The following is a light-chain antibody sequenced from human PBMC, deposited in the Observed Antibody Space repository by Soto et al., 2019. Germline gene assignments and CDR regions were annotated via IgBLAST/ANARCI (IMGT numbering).Light chain of an antibody. V-gene: IGKV2-28*01. CDR2: FGS. CDR1: QSLLYNNTYNY. Sequence: EIVMTQSPLTRPVTPGEPASISCRSSQSLLYNNTYNYLDWYVQKPGQSPQLLIYFGSNRAPGVPDRFSGSGSGTDFTLKINRVEAEDVGTYYCMQALQSLTFGQGTRLEIQ. J-gene: IGKJ5*01. CDR3: MQALQSLT.